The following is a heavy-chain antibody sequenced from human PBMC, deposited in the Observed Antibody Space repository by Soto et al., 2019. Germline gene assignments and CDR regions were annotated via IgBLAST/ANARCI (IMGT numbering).Heavy chain of an antibody. D-gene: IGHD3-10*01. J-gene: IGHJ6*02. V-gene: IGHV4-30-2*01. CDR3: ARDFGPYGMDV. CDR1: GGSVSSGDYS. CDR2: IFQTGST. Sequence: SETLSLPCAVSGGSVSSGDYSWSWIRQPPGKGLEWIGYIFQTGSTYYKSSLKSRVTISVDRSKNQFSLKLRSVTAADTAVYYCARDFGPYGMDVWGQGTTVTVSS.